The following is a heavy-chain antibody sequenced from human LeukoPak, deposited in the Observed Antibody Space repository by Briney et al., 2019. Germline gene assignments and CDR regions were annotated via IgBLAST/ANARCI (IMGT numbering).Heavy chain of an antibody. D-gene: IGHD2-2*01. CDR3: ARDMRYCSSTSCRPYYYYMDV. CDR1: GGSISSYY. CDR2: IYTSGST. V-gene: IGHV4-4*07. Sequence: SETLSLTCTVSGGSISSYYWSWIRQPAGKGLEWIGRIYTSGSTNYNPSLKSRVTMSVDTSKNQFSLKLSSVTAADTAVYYCARDMRYCSSTSCRPYYYYMDVWGKGTTVTVSS. J-gene: IGHJ6*03.